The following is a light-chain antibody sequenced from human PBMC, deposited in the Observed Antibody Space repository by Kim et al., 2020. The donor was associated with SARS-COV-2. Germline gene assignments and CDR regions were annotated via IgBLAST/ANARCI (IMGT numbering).Light chain of an antibody. CDR1: QTVDRN. CDR3: QQISKWRLT. CDR2: RAS. J-gene: IGKJ4*01. Sequence: EIVMTQSPATLSVSPGERVTLSCRASQTVDRNLAWYQQKGGQPPRLLIYRASTRATDIPDRFSGSGSGTEFTLTITSLRSEDSGNYYCQQISKWRLTFGGGTKVDIK. V-gene: IGKV3-15*01.